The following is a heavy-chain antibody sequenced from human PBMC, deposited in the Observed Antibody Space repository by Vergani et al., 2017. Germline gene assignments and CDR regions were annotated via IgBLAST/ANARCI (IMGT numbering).Heavy chain of an antibody. CDR2: ISSSSSYT. J-gene: IGHJ4*02. D-gene: IGHD3-9*01. CDR3: ANGVYKDYDILTGYYTSGGHFDY. CDR1: GFTFSDYY. V-gene: IGHV3-11*05. Sequence: QVQLVESGGGLVKPGGSLRLSCAASGFTFSDYYMSWIRQAPGKGLEWGSYISSSSSYTNYADSVKGRFTISRDNAKNSLYLQMNSLRAEDTAVYYCANGVYKDYDILTGYYTSGGHFDYWGQGTLVTVSS.